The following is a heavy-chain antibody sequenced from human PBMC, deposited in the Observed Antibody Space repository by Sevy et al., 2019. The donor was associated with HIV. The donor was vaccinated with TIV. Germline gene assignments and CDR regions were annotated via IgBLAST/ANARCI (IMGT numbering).Heavy chain of an antibody. V-gene: IGHV3-15*01. Sequence: GGSLRLSCAASGFTFSNAWMRWVRQAPGKGLEWVGRIKSKTDGGTTDYAAPVKGRFTISRDDSKNTLYLQMNSLKTEDTAVYYCTTDVSSSYYYGYYYYGMDVWGQGTTVTVSS. CDR1: GFTFSNAW. J-gene: IGHJ6*02. CDR3: TTDVSSSYYYGYYYYGMDV. CDR2: IKSKTDGGTT. D-gene: IGHD3-22*01.